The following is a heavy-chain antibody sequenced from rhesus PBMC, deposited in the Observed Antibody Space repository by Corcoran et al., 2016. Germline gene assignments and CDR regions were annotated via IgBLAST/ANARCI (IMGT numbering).Heavy chain of an antibody. CDR3: VKHGGYSFDS. J-gene: IGHJ4*01. D-gene: IGHD6-37*01. Sequence: QVQLQQSGPGVVKPSETLSLTCTVSGGSISSDWWGWIRQAPGKGLEWIGQIYGGTCATSYNPSLRRRVTISSDTSEYQLSLKVNSVTAADTAVYYCVKHGGYSFDSWGQGFLVTVSS. CDR2: IYGGTCAT. CDR1: GGSISSDW. V-gene: IGHV4-147*01.